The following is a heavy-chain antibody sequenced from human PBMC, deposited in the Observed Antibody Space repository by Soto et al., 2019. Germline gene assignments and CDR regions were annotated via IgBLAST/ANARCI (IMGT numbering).Heavy chain of an antibody. Sequence: SETLSLTCTVFGGSISSSSYFWGLIRQPPGKGLEWIGSMYYSGTTYYNPSLRSRVAISVDASKSQFSLDLRSVTAADTAVYYCARLGDYYQAFDYWGHGALVTVSS. CDR2: MYYSGTT. J-gene: IGHJ4*01. D-gene: IGHD3-22*01. V-gene: IGHV4-39*01. CDR3: ARLGDYYQAFDY. CDR1: GGSISSSSYF.